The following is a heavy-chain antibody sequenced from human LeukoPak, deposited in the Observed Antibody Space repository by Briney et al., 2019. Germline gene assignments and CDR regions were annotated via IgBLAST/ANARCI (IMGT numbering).Heavy chain of an antibody. D-gene: IGHD3-10*01. V-gene: IGHV4-30-2*01. Sequence: SETLSLTCTGSGAPVSSGGYSWNWIRQPLGKGLEWIGHIYQSGTAQYNPSLKSRVTISVDRFSLKLTSVTAADTAVYYCARGPDGYAFDIWGKGYWSPSLQ. CDR3: ARGPDGYAFDI. CDR1: GAPVSSGGYS. CDR2: IYQSGTA. J-gene: IGHJ3*02.